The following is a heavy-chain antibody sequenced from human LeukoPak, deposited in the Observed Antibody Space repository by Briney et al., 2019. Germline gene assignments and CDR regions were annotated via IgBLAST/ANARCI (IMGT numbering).Heavy chain of an antibody. CDR2: ISSSSGYI. J-gene: IGHJ4*02. Sequence: GGSLRLSCAVSGFTFSRYTMNWVRQAPGKGLEWVSSISSSSGYIYYADSVKGRFTISRDNAKNSVYLQMNSLRAEDTAVYYCARGGDGYNLAGDYWGQGTLVIVSS. D-gene: IGHD5-24*01. V-gene: IGHV3-21*01. CDR3: ARGGDGYNLAGDY. CDR1: GFTFSRYT.